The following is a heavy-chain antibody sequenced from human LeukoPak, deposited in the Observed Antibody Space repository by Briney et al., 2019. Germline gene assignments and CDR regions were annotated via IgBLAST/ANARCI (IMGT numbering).Heavy chain of an antibody. CDR1: GGSISSYY. D-gene: IGHD2-2*01. J-gene: IGHJ6*03. CDR3: ARVSTLQHYYYMDV. CDR2: IYHSGST. V-gene: IGHV4-59*01. Sequence: PSETLSLTCTVSGGSISSYYWGWIRQPPGKGLECIGYIYHSGSTNYNPSLKSRVTISVDTSNKQFSLKLSSVTAADTAVYYCARVSTLQHYYYMDVWGKGTTVTVSS.